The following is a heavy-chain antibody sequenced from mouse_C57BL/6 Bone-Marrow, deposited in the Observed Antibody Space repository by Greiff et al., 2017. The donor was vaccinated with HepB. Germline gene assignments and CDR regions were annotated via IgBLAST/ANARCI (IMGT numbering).Heavy chain of an antibody. CDR2: ISSGSSTI. J-gene: IGHJ3*01. V-gene: IGHV5-17*01. Sequence: EVQVVESGGGLVKPGGSLKLSCAASGFTFSDYGMHWVRQAPEKGLEWVAYISSGSSTIYYADTVKGRFTISRDNAKNTLFLQMTSLGFEDTAMYYCARLGLSWFAYWGQGTLVTVSA. CDR3: ARLGLSWFAY. CDR1: GFTFSDYG. D-gene: IGHD4-1*01.